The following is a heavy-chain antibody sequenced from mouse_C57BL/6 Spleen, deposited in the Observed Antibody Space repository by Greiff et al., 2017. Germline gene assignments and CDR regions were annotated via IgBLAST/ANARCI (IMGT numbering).Heavy chain of an antibody. CDR3: AREGPLGYYFDY. D-gene: IGHD2-10*02. Sequence: QVQLQQPGAELVKPGASVKMSCKASGYTFTSYWITWVKQRPGQGLEWIGDIYPGSGSTNYNEKFKSKATLTVDTTSSTAYMQLSSLKSEDSAVYYRAREGPLGYYFDYWGQGTTLTVSS. CDR2: IYPGSGST. J-gene: IGHJ2*01. V-gene: IGHV1-55*01. CDR1: GYTFTSYW.